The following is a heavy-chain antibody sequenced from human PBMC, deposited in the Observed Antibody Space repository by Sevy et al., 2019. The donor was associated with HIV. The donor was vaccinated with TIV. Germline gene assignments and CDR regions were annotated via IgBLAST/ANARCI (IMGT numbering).Heavy chain of an antibody. CDR3: ARDWYGDTTLYYYYGMDV. CDR2: ISAYNGNT. J-gene: IGHJ6*02. D-gene: IGHD4-17*01. Sequence: ASVKVSCKASGYTFTSYGISWVRQAPGQGLEWMGWISAYNGNTNYAQKLQGRVTMTTDTSTSTAYMELRSLRSDDTAVYYCARDWYGDTTLYYYYGMDVRGQGTTVTVSS. V-gene: IGHV1-18*01. CDR1: GYTFTSYG.